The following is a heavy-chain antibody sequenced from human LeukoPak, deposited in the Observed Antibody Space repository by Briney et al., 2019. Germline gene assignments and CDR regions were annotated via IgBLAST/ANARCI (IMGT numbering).Heavy chain of an antibody. CDR1: GFTFSSYA. V-gene: IGHV3-23*01. CDR2: ISSSGGST. Sequence: GGSLRLSCAASGFTFSSYAMSRVRQAPGKGLEWVSAISSSGGSTYYADSVRGRFTISRDNSKNTLYLQMNSLRAEDTAVYFCARSRDGGFDPWGQGTLVTVSS. CDR3: ARSRDGGFDP. D-gene: IGHD1-26*01. J-gene: IGHJ5*02.